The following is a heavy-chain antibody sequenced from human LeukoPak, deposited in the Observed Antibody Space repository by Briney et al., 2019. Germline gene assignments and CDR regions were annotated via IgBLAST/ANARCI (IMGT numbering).Heavy chain of an antibody. D-gene: IGHD3-3*01. CDR3: ARGLGPAYYDLWSGYRPDAFDI. Sequence: ASVKVSCKASGYTFTSYDINWVRQATGQGLEWMGWMNPNSGNTGYAQKFQGRVTMTRNTSISTAYMELSSLRSEDTAVYYCARGLGPAYYDLWSGYRPDAFDIWGQGTMVTVSS. V-gene: IGHV1-8*01. J-gene: IGHJ3*02. CDR2: MNPNSGNT. CDR1: GYTFTSYD.